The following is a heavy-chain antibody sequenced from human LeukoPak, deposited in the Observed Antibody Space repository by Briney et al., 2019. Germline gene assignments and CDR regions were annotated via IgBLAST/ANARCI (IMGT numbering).Heavy chain of an antibody. D-gene: IGHD7-27*01. V-gene: IGHV1-46*01. CDR2: INPSGGST. CDR3: ARAQLGRDWFDP. CDR1: GYTFTSYY. Sequence: GXSVKVSCKASGYTFTSYYMHRVRQAPGQGLEWMGIINPSGGSTSYAQKFQGRVTMTRDTSTSTVYMELSSLRSEDTAVYYCARAQLGRDWFDPWGQGTLVTVSS. J-gene: IGHJ5*02.